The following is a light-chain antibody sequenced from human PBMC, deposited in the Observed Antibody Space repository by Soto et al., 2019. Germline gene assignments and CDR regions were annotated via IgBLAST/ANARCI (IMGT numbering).Light chain of an antibody. CDR1: SRDVGSYNL. CDR3: CSYAGSSTSLV. V-gene: IGLV2-23*01. CDR2: EGS. J-gene: IGLJ2*01. Sequence: QSALTQPASVSGSPGQSITISCTGTSRDVGSYNLVSWYQQHPGKAPKLMIYEGSKRPSGVSNRFSGSTSGNTASLTISGLQAEDEADYYCCSYAGSSTSLVFGGGTKLTVL.